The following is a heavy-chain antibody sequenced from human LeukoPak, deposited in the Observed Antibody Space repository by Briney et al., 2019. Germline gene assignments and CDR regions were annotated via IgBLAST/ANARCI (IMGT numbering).Heavy chain of an antibody. V-gene: IGHV3-23*01. CDR3: AKSGLNRFDY. CDR1: GFTLSNYG. J-gene: IGHJ4*02. CDR2: ISGSGFNT. Sequence: GGSLRLSCAGSGFTLSNYGMSWVRQAPGKGLEWVSSISGSGFNTFYSDSVKGRFTISRDNPKNTLYLQMNSLRAEDTAVYYCAKSGLNRFDYWGQGTLVTVSS. D-gene: IGHD2-15*01.